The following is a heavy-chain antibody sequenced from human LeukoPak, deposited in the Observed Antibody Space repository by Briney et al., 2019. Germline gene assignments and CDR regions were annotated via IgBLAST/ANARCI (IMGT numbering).Heavy chain of an antibody. CDR1: GYIFTTYW. CDR3: ARHIEVGTYYDGSAYPDY. CDR2: IYPGDSDT. D-gene: IGHD3-22*01. Sequence: GEFLKISCKGSGYIFTTYWIGWVRQMPGKGLEWMGIIYPGDSDTRYSPSFQGQVSISADKSISTAYLQWSSLRASDTAIYYCARHIEVGTYYDGSAYPDYWGQGALVTVSS. V-gene: IGHV5-51*01. J-gene: IGHJ4*02.